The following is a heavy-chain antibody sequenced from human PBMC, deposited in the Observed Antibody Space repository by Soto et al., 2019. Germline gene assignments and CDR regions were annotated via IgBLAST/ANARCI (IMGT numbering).Heavy chain of an antibody. V-gene: IGHV1-46*01. CDR2: INPANGVA. Sequence: QVHLVQSGAEVKKPGASMKVSCTASGYTLTSHHVHWVRQAPGRRLEWMGSINPANGVAQYTARFQGRVIMTRDTSTNTVYMELRGLTSEDTAIFYCARGGGVGLDGSAAFDIGGQGTMVTVSS. CDR1: GYTLTSHH. D-gene: IGHD1-1*01. CDR3: ARGGGVGLDGSAAFDI. J-gene: IGHJ3*02.